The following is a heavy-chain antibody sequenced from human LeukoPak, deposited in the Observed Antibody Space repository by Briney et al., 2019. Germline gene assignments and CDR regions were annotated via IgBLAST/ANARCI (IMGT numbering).Heavy chain of an antibody. J-gene: IGHJ4*02. D-gene: IGHD5-18*01. CDR3: AGDEAALFTRFDY. CDR1: GFIFNTYS. CDR2: ISASGGNT. Sequence: PGGSLRLSCAASGFIFNTYSMNWVRQAPGKGLEWVSTISASGGNTYYADSVMGRFTISRDNSKNTLNLQMNSLRAEDTAMYFCAGDEAALFTRFDYWGQGTLVTVSS. V-gene: IGHV3-23*01.